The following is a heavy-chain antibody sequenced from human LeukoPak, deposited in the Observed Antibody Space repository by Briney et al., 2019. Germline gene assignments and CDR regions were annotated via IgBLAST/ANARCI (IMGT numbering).Heavy chain of an antibody. V-gene: IGHV4-34*01. CDR1: GGSFSGYY. CDR3: ARDYSGAGTVGATSGY. D-gene: IGHD1-26*01. Sequence: SETLSLTCAVYGGSFSGYYWSSIRQPPGKGLEWIGEINHSGSTNYNPSLKSRVTISVDTSKNQFSLKLSSVTAADTAVYYCARDYSGAGTVGATSGYWGQGTLVTVSS. CDR2: INHSGST. J-gene: IGHJ4*02.